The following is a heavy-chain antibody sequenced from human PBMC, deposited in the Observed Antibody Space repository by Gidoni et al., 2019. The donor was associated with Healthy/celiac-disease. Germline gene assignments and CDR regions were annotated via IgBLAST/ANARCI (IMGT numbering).Heavy chain of an antibody. CDR2: IYYSGST. Sequence: QLQLQESGPGLVKPSETLSLTCTVSGGSISSSSYYWGWIRQPPGKGLEWIGSIYYSGSTYYNPSLKSRVTISVDTSKNQFSLKLSSVTAADTAVYYCARHDSSGWYHFDYWGQGTLVTVSS. CDR3: ARHDSSGWYHFDY. V-gene: IGHV4-39*01. J-gene: IGHJ4*02. CDR1: GGSISSSSYY. D-gene: IGHD6-19*01.